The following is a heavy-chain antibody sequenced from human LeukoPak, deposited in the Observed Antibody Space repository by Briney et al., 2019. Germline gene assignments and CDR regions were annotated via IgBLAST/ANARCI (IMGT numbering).Heavy chain of an antibody. J-gene: IGHJ4*02. V-gene: IGHV3-21*01. D-gene: IGHD6-13*01. CDR1: GFTFSSYS. CDR2: ISSSSSYI. Sequence: PGGSLRLSCAASGFTFSSYSMNWVRQAPGKGLEWVSSISSSSSYIYYADSVKGRFTISRDNAKNSLYLQMNSLRAEDTAVYYCASGDLTAAVFDYWGQGTLVTVSS. CDR3: ASGDLTAAVFDY.